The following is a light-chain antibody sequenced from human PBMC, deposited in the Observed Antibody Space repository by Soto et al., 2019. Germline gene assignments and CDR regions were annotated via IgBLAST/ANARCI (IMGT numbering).Light chain of an antibody. V-gene: IGLV2-14*01. J-gene: IGLJ1*01. CDR1: SSDLAIYNY. Sequence: QSALTQPASVSGSPGQSITISCTGTSSDLAIYNYVSWYQQQPGKAPKLMIYQVTNRPSGHSNRFSGSRSGNTASLTISGLQAEDEGDYYCSSYTDSSNYVFGTGTKVTV. CDR2: QVT. CDR3: SSYTDSSNYV.